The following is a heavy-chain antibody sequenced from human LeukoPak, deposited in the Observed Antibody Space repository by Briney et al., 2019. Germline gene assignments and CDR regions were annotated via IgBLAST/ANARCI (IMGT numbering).Heavy chain of an antibody. J-gene: IGHJ4*02. CDR2: TGSTGVST. CDR3: AKDPGVVPAHYFDY. D-gene: IGHD2-2*01. Sequence: GGSLRLSCAASGFSFSSYAMNWVRQPPGKGLEWVSGTGSTGVSTFYADSVKGRSTVSRDNSKNTLSLQMNSLRAEDTAVYYCAKDPGVVPAHYFDYWGQGTLVTVSS. CDR1: GFSFSSYA. V-gene: IGHV3-23*01.